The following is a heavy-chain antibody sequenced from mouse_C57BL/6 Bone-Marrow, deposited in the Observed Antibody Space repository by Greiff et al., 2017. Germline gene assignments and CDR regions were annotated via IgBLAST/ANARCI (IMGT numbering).Heavy chain of an antibody. J-gene: IGHJ4*01. CDR3: GRMVTTGVYYAMDY. CDR1: GYTFTSYW. V-gene: IGHV1-50*01. CDR2: IDPSDSYT. D-gene: IGHD2-3*01. Sequence: QVQLQQPGAELVKPGASVKLSCKASGYTFTSYWMQWVKQRPGQGLEWIGEIDPSDSYTNYNQKFKGKATLTVDTSSSTAYMQLSSLTSEDSAVYYCGRMVTTGVYYAMDYWGQGTSVTVSA.